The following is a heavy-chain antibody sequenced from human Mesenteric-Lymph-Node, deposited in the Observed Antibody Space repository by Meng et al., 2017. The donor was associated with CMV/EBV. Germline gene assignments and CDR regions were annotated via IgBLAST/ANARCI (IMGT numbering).Heavy chain of an antibody. Sequence: GSLRLSCTVSGGSVTTNHYWSWIRQTPGKGLEWIGYIYYSGSTNYNPSLKSRVTISVDTSKNQFSLKLSSVTAADTAVYYCASGSYYYYYGMDVWGQGTTVTVSS. J-gene: IGHJ6*02. CDR1: GGSVTTNHY. CDR2: IYYSGST. V-gene: IGHV4-59*02. D-gene: IGHD1-26*01. CDR3: ASGSYYYYYGMDV.